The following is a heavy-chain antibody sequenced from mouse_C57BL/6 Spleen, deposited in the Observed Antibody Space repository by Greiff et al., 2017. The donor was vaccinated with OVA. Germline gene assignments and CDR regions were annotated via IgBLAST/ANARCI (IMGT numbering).Heavy chain of an antibody. CDR3: TRKDYYPFDY. D-gene: IGHD1-1*01. Sequence: VKLQESGAELVRPGASVTLSCKASGYTFTDYEMHWVKQTPVHGLEWIGAIDPETGGTAYNQKFKGKAILTADKSSSTAYMELRSLTSEDSAVYYCTRKDYYPFDYWGQGTTLTVSS. CDR1: GYTFTDYE. J-gene: IGHJ2*01. V-gene: IGHV1-15*01. CDR2: IDPETGGT.